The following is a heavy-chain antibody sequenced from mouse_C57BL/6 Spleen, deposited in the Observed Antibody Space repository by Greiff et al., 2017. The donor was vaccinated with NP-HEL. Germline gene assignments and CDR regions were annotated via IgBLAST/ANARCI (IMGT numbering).Heavy chain of an antibody. CDR2: IYPGDGDT. CDR1: GYAFSSSW. Sequence: VQLQQSGPELVKPGASVKISCKASGYAFSSSWMNWVKQRPGKGLEWIGRIYPGDGDTNYNGKFKGKATLTADKSSSTAYMQLSSLTSEDSAVYFCAREEYAMDYWGQGTSVTVSS. V-gene: IGHV1-82*01. J-gene: IGHJ4*01. CDR3: AREEYAMDY.